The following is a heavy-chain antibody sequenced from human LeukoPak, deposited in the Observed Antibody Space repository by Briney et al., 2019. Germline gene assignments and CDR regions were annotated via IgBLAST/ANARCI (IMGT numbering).Heavy chain of an antibody. CDR2: IYSGGRT. CDR1: GFSVSSTF. CDR3: AKALNVLVPSTSRWFDP. V-gene: IGHV3-53*01. J-gene: IGHJ5*02. Sequence: GGSLRLSCAASGFSVSSTFMTWVRQAPGKGLECVSGIYSGGRTYYADSVKGRFTISRDNSKNTLSLQMNSLRAEDTAVYYCAKALNVLVPSTSRWFDPWGQGTLVTVSS. D-gene: IGHD2-2*01.